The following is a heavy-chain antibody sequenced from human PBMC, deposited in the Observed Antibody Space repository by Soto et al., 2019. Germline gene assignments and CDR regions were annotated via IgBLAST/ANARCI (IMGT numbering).Heavy chain of an antibody. V-gene: IGHV5-51*01. CDR3: ARGGFIGTPPDY. D-gene: IGHD1-7*01. J-gene: IGHJ4*02. CDR2: IFPGDSDT. CDR1: EDNCGDYG. Sequence: CEPRTNCWKASEDNCGDYGGGWVRQMPGKGLEGMGIIFPGDSDTRYSPSFQGQVTISADKSITTVHLQWRSLKASDTAIYFCARGGFIGTPPDYRGQPNRVTVSS.